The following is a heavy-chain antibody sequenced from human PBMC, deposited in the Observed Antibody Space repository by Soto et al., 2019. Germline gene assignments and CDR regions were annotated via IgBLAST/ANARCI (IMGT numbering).Heavy chain of an antibody. V-gene: IGHV4-59*01. CDR3: ARGVVGASTGFQH. Sequence: SETLSLTCTVSGGSISSFHWSWIRQPPGKGLEWIGFISNSGSTNYNPSLKSRVTISLDTSKNQFSLKLSSVSAADTAVYYCARGVVGASTGFQHWGQGXLVTVYS. D-gene: IGHD1-26*01. CDR1: GGSISSFH. J-gene: IGHJ1*01. CDR2: ISNSGST.